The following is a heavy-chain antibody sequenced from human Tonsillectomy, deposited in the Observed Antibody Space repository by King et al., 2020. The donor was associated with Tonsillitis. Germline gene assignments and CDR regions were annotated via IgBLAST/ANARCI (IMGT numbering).Heavy chain of an antibody. CDR1: GFTFSDYY. Sequence: VQLVESGGGLVKPGGSLRLSCAASGFTFSDYYMSWIRQAPGKGLEWVSYISSTGSYTNYEDSVKGRFTISRDNAKNSLYLQMNSLRAEDTAVYYCARDGAAKGSYFDYWGQGTLVTVSS. CDR3: ARDGAAKGSYFDY. CDR2: ISSTGSYT. D-gene: IGHD2-15*01. V-gene: IGHV3-11*06. J-gene: IGHJ4*02.